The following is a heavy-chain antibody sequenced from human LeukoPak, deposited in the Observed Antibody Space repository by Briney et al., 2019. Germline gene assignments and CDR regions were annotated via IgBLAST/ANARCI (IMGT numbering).Heavy chain of an antibody. CDR2: INPNSGGT. J-gene: IGHJ4*02. Sequence: ASVKVSCKASGYTFTGYYMHWVRQAPGQGLEWMGWINPNSGGTNYAQKFQGRVTMTRDTSISTAYMELSRLRSDDTAVYYCARDLPSFWSGYSIDYWGQGTLVTVSS. D-gene: IGHD3-3*01. CDR1: GYTFTGYY. CDR3: ARDLPSFWSGYSIDY. V-gene: IGHV1-2*02.